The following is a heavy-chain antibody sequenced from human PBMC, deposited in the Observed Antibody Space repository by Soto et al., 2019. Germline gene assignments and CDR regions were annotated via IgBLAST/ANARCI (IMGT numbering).Heavy chain of an antibody. V-gene: IGHV1-69*01. J-gene: IGHJ4*02. Sequence: QVQLVQSGAEVKKPGSSVKVSCKASGGTFSSYAISWVRQAPGQGLEWMGGIIPIFGTANYAQKFQGRVTMTEDQSTSTAYRGLGRLRSEDTAVYYCARDQGGDDSSGYYYVFDYWGQGTLVTVSS. D-gene: IGHD3-22*01. CDR1: GGTFSSYA. CDR2: IIPIFGTA. CDR3: ARDQGGDDSSGYYYVFDY.